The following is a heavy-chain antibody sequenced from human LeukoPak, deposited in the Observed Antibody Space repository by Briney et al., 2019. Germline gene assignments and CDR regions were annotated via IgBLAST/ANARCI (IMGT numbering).Heavy chain of an antibody. J-gene: IGHJ4*02. V-gene: IGHV4-59*01. Sequence: SETLSLTCTVSGGSISSYHWSRIRQPPGKGLEWIGYIYYSGSTNYNPSLKSRVTISVDTSKNQFSLKLSSVTAADTAVYYCARVSGGTLIDYWGQGTLVTVSS. CDR2: IYYSGST. CDR1: GGSISSYH. CDR3: ARVSGGTLIDY. D-gene: IGHD3-16*01.